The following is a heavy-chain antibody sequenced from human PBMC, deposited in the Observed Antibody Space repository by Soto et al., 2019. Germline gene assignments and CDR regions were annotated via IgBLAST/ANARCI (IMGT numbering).Heavy chain of an antibody. D-gene: IGHD1-26*01. CDR2: IYYSGAT. Sequence: ETLSLTCDVSGDSISTSSYYWGWIRQPPGKGLEWMASIYYSGATYYNPSLQSRVTISVDTSHNRFSLTLSSLTAADTAVYFCARLAYSGYLQTWGQGSLVTVSS. V-gene: IGHV4-39*02. CDR3: ARLAYSGYLQT. J-gene: IGHJ1*01. CDR1: GDSISTSSYY.